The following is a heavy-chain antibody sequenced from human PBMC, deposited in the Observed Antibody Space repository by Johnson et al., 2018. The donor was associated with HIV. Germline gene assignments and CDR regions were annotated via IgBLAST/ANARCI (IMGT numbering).Heavy chain of an antibody. V-gene: IGHV3-30-3*01. CDR2: ISYDGSNK. D-gene: IGHD5-24*01. J-gene: IGHJ3*02. Sequence: QVQVVESGGGVVQPGRSLRLSCAASGFTFSSYAMHWVRQAPGKGLEWVAVISYDGSNKYYADSVKGRFTISRDNSKNTLYLQRNSLRAEDTAVYYCARFILLPNGYNWGFDIWGQGTMVTVSS. CDR1: GFTFSSYA. CDR3: ARFILLPNGYNWGFDI.